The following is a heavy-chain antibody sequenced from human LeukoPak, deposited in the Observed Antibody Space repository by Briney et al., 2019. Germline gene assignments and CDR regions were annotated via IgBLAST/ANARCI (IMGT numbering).Heavy chain of an antibody. CDR2: IRNDGSDK. Sequence: GSLRLSCAASGFTFSSYGMSWVRQAPGRGLEWVAFIRNDGSDKYYADSVKGRFTISRDNSKNTLSVQMNSLRVQDTAVYYCVRDADWSFDYWGQGTLLTVSS. D-gene: IGHD3-9*01. CDR3: VRDADWSFDY. CDR1: GFTFSSYG. V-gene: IGHV3-30*02. J-gene: IGHJ4*02.